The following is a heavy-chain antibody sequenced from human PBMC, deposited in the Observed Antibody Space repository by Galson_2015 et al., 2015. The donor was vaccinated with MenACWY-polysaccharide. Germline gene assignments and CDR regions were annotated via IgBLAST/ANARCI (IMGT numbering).Heavy chain of an antibody. CDR2: INTNTGNP. J-gene: IGHJ3*02. D-gene: IGHD3-22*01. CDR3: ARESEYYDSFDGFDI. CDR1: GYTFGSYA. Sequence: VKVSCKASGYTFGSYAMNWVRQAPGQGLEWMGWINTNTGNPTSAPGFTGRFVFSLDTPVSTAYLQISSLKAEDTAVYYCARESEYYDSFDGFDIWGQGTMVTVSS. V-gene: IGHV7-4-1*02.